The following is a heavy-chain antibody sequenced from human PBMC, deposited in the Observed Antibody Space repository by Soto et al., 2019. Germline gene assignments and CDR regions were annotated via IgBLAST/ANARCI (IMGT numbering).Heavy chain of an antibody. V-gene: IGHV3-66*01. CDR2: IYSGGST. Sequence: EVQLLESGGGLVQPGGSLRLSCAASGFTVSSNYMSWVRQAPGKGLEWVSVIYSGGSTYYADSVKGRFTISRDNSKNTLYLQMNSLRAEDTAVYYCARYKLGRNFDYWGQGTLVTVSS. J-gene: IGHJ4*02. D-gene: IGHD7-27*01. CDR1: GFTVSSNY. CDR3: ARYKLGRNFDY.